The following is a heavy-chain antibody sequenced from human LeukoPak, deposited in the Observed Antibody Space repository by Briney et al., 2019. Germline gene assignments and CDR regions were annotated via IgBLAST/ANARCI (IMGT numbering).Heavy chain of an antibody. V-gene: IGHV1-46*01. CDR3: ARDNKEQQLVQGAFDI. CDR1: GYTFTSYY. D-gene: IGHD6-13*01. CDR2: INPSGGST. J-gene: IGHJ3*02. Sequence: ASVKVSCTASGYTFTSYYMHWVRQAPGQGLEWMGIINPSGGSTSYAQKFQGRVTITRDTSTSTVYMELSSLRSEDTAVYYCARDNKEQQLVQGAFDIWGQGTMVTVSS.